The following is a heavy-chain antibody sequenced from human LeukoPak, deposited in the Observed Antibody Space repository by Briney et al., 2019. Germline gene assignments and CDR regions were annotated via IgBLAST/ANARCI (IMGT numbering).Heavy chain of an antibody. CDR3: ARAAVAGSFDF. Sequence: GGSLRLSCAASGFTFSGYGMTWVRQAPGQGLEWLSYISSSSATIYYADSVKGRFTISRDNAKNSLYLQMNSLRAGDTAVYYCARAAVAGSFDFWGQGTLVTVSS. CDR1: GFTFSGYG. CDR2: ISSSSATI. V-gene: IGHV3-48*01. J-gene: IGHJ4*02. D-gene: IGHD6-19*01.